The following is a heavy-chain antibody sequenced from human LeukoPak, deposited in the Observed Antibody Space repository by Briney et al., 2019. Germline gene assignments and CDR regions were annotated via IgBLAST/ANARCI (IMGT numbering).Heavy chain of an antibody. CDR2: INPSGGST. CDR1: GYTFTSYH. CDR3: AKLAAAGTAHYYFDY. J-gene: IGHJ4*02. D-gene: IGHD6-13*01. Sequence: ASVKVSCKASGYTFTSYHMHWVRQAPGQGLEIMGIINPSGGSTTYAQKFQGRVTMTRDTSTSTVYMELSSLRSEDTAVYYCAKLAAAGTAHYYFDYWGQGTLVAVSS. V-gene: IGHV1-46*01.